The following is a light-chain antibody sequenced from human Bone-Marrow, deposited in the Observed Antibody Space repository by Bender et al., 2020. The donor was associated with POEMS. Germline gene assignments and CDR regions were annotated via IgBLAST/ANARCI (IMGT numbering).Light chain of an antibody. CDR2: NDN. J-gene: IGLJ3*02. CDR1: TSTIGKHP. CDR3: ATWDDSLNAWV. Sequence: QSVVTQPPSLSEAPRQRVTISCSGGTSTIGKHPVNWYLQLPGAAPKVLMYNDNQRPSGVPDRFSGSKSSTSASLAISGLQSEDEADYYCATWDDSLNAWVFGGGTRVTVL. V-gene: IGLV1-36*01.